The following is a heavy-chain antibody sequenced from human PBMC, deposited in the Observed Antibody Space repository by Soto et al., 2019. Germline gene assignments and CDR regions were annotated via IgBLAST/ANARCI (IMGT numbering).Heavy chain of an antibody. J-gene: IGHJ4*02. Sequence: GASVKVSCKASGYTFTSYGINWVRQAPGQGLEWMGWISAYNGNTNYAQKLQGRVTMTTDTSTSTAYMELRSLRSDDTAVYYCARVAGGIQLWTYYFDYCGQGTPVTVS. D-gene: IGHD5-18*01. CDR1: GYTFTSYG. CDR3: ARVAGGIQLWTYYFDY. V-gene: IGHV1-18*01. CDR2: ISAYNGNT.